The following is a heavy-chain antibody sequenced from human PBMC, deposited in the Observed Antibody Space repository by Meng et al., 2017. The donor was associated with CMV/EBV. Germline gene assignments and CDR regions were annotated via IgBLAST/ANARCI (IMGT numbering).Heavy chain of an antibody. Sequence: GESLKISCAASGFTVSSNYMSWVRQAPGKGLEWVSVIYSGGSTYYADSVKGRFTISTDNSKNTLYLQMNSLRAEDTAVYYCARGYYGSGRDYWGQGTLVTVSS. D-gene: IGHD3-10*01. J-gene: IGHJ4*02. CDR3: ARGYYGSGRDY. V-gene: IGHV3-53*01. CDR1: GFTVSSNY. CDR2: IYSGGST.